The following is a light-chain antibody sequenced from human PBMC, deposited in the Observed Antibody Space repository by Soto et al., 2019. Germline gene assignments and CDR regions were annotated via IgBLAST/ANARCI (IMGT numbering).Light chain of an antibody. J-gene: IGLJ3*02. CDR3: CSYTSSSTRV. V-gene: IGLV2-11*01. Sequence: QSALTQPRSVSGSPGQSVTISCTGTSSDFGGYNYVSWYQHHPGKAPKLMIYDVSERPSGVPDRFSGSKSGNTASLTISGLQAEDEADYYCCSYTSSSTRVFGGGTKVTVL. CDR2: DVS. CDR1: SSDFGGYNY.